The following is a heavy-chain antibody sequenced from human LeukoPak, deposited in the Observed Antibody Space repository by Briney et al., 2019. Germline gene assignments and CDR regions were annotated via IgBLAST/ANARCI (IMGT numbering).Heavy chain of an antibody. CDR1: GFSFSGHW. Sequence: GGSLRLSCAASGFSFSGHWMHWARQLPGKGLVWVSRISPTGSTTSYADSVKGRFTISRDNSKNTLYLQMTRLRAEDTAIYYCASLRGIALATVDYWGQGTLVTVSS. V-gene: IGHV3-74*01. D-gene: IGHD6-13*01. CDR3: ASLRGIALATVDY. J-gene: IGHJ4*02. CDR2: ISPTGSTT.